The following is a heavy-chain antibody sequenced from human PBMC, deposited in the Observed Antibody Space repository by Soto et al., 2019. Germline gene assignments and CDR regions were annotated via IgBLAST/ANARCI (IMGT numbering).Heavy chain of an antibody. CDR2: ISYDGSNK. Sequence: QVQLVESGGGVVQPGRSLRLSCAASGFTFSSYGMHWVRQAPGKGLEWVAVISYDGSNKYYADSVKGRFTISRDNSKNTLYLQMNSLRAEDTAVYYCAKVARGSGSVDYWGQGTLVTVSS. V-gene: IGHV3-30*18. CDR1: GFTFSSYG. J-gene: IGHJ4*02. D-gene: IGHD3-10*01. CDR3: AKVARGSGSVDY.